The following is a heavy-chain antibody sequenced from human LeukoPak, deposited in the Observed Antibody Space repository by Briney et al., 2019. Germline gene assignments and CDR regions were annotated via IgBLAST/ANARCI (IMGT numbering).Heavy chain of an antibody. V-gene: IGHV4-38-2*02. D-gene: IGHD1-26*01. CDR2: ISHAGDT. J-gene: IGHJ4*02. CDR3: ARAEVGEFDH. CDR1: GYSITRAYN. Sequence: NPSETLSLTCTVSGYSITRAYNWGWVRQSPGKGLEWIASISHAGDTYYNPSLKSRVTISVDTSKNHFSLSLGSVTAPDTAVYFCARAEVGEFDHWGQGTLVTVSS.